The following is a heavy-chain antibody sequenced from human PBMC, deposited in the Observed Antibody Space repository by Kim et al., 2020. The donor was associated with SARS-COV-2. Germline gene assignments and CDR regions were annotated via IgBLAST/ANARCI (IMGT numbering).Heavy chain of an antibody. Sequence: GGSLRLSCAASGFTFSNFAMSWVRQPPGKGLEWVSAISGSGATTYYADSVKGRFTISRDNSKNTLFLQMNSLRADDTAVYFCARGETDSGRWSYRWGRGT. V-gene: IGHV3-23*01. J-gene: IGHJ5*02. CDR1: GFTFSNFA. CDR3: ARGETDSGRWSYR. CDR2: ISGSGATT.